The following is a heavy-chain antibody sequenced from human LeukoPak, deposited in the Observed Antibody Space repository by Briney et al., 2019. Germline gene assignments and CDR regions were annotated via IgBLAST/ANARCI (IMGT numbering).Heavy chain of an antibody. CDR1: GYTFTTYD. V-gene: IGHV1-8*01. CDR3: ARANYYGSGKKDLDY. J-gene: IGHJ4*02. CDR2: MNPNSGKT. Sequence: ASVKVSSEASGYTFTTYDINWVRQATAQGLEWMGWMNPNSGKTGYAQKFQGRVTMTRNTSMSTAYMELNSLRSEDTAVYYCARANYYGSGKKDLDYWGQGTLVTVSS. D-gene: IGHD3-10*01.